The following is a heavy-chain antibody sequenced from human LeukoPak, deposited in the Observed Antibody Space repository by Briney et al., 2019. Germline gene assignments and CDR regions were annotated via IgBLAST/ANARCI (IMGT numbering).Heavy chain of an antibody. CDR2: FDPEDGET. J-gene: IGHJ3*02. D-gene: IGHD6-19*01. Sequence: ASVKVSCKVSGYTLTELSMHWVRQAPGKGLEWMGGFDPEDGETIYAQKFQGRVSMTEDTSADTAYMELSSLRSEDTAVYYCATVSDSSGWYYDFDIWGQGTMVTVSS. CDR1: GYTLTELS. V-gene: IGHV1-24*01. CDR3: ATVSDSSGWYYDFDI.